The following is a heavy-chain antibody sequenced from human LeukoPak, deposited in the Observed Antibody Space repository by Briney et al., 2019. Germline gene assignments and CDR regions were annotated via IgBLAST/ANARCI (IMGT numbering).Heavy chain of an antibody. CDR3: ARAYGSGLVDY. J-gene: IGHJ4*02. Sequence: SETLSLTCIVSGYSISSGYYWDWIRQPPGKGLEWIASIYHSGKSYYNPSLKSRVTISIGTSKNQFSLKLSSVTAADTAVYYCARAYGSGLVDYWGQGTLVTVSS. CDR2: IYHSGKS. CDR1: GYSISSGYY. D-gene: IGHD3-10*01. V-gene: IGHV4-38-2*02.